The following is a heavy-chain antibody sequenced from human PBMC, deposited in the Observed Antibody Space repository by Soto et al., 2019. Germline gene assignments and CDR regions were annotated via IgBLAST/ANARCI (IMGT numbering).Heavy chain of an antibody. J-gene: IGHJ3*02. D-gene: IGHD3-22*01. CDR3: AKVLDSSGYDAFDI. CDR1: GFTFSSYA. Sequence: GGSLRLSCAASGFTFSSYAMSWVRQAPGTRLEWVSTISRSGGSTYYAHSGKGRFTISRDNSKNTLYLKMNSLRADDTAVYYCAKVLDSSGYDAFDIWAQGTMVTVSS. CDR2: ISRSGGST. V-gene: IGHV3-23*01.